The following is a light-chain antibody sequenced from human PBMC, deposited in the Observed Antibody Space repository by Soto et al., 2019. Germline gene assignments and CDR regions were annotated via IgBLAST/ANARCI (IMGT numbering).Light chain of an antibody. CDR2: LGS. J-gene: IGKJ1*01. CDR3: MQALQTQWT. CDR1: QSLLHSNGYNY. V-gene: IGKV2-28*01. Sequence: DIVMTQSPLSLPVTPGEPASISCRSSQSLLHSNGYNYLDWYLQRPGQSPQLLIYLGSNRASGVPDRFSGSASGTDFTLKISRVEAEDVGVYYYMQALQTQWTYGQGTKVDIK.